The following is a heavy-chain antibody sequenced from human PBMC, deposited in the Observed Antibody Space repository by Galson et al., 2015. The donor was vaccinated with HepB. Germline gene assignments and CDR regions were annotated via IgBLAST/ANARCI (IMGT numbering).Heavy chain of an antibody. V-gene: IGHV3-30*02. J-gene: IGHJ4*02. CDR2: IRYDGSNK. Sequence: SLRLSCAASGFTFSSYAMHWVRQAPGKGLEWVAFIRYDGSNKYYADSVKGRFTISRDNSKNTLYLQMNSLRAEDTAVYYCAKDRGNGDQLDYWGQGTQVTVSS. CDR1: GFTFSSYA. D-gene: IGHD4-17*01. CDR3: AKDRGNGDQLDY.